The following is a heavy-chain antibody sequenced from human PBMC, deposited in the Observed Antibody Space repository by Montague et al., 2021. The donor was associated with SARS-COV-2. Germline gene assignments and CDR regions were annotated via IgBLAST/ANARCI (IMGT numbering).Heavy chain of an antibody. D-gene: IGHD3-16*02. J-gene: IGHJ4*01. Sequence: SETLSLTCTVSGASISSSENSWGWIRQSPGQGLKWFGSIFYSANTYFNLSLRSRIAISVDTSKNQLSLKVTSVTAADTAVYYCARHVTFGGVVVALDYWGHGHLVSVSS. CDR2: IFYSANT. CDR1: GASISSSENS. V-gene: IGHV4-39*01. CDR3: ARHVTFGGVVVALDY.